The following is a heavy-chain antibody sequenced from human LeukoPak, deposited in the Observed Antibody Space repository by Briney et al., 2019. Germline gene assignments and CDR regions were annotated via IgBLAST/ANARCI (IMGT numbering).Heavy chain of an antibody. CDR3: ARGDYYGSPKVVAA. D-gene: IGHD3-10*01. CDR1: GYTFTSYD. Sequence: ASVKVSCKASGYTFTSYDLNWVRQAPGQGLEWIGWINPNSGDTNYAQKFQDRVTMTRDTSISTAYIELNFLRSDDTAVFYCARGDYYGSPKVVAAWGQGTLVTVSS. J-gene: IGHJ5*02. CDR2: INPNSGDT. V-gene: IGHV1-2*02.